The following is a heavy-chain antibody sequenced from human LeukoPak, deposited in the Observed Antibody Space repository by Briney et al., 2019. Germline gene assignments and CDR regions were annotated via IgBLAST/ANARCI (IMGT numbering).Heavy chain of an antibody. CDR3: ARDLGDSRDY. V-gene: IGHV4-31*03. Sequence: SETLPLTCTVSGASISRSGLYWSWIRQHPGKGLEWIGYISASGSTYYNPSLKSRLIISVDTSKNQFSLKLSSVTAADTAVYYRARDLGDSRDYWGQGTLVTVSS. CDR2: ISASGST. CDR1: GASISRSGLY. D-gene: IGHD2-21*02. J-gene: IGHJ4*02.